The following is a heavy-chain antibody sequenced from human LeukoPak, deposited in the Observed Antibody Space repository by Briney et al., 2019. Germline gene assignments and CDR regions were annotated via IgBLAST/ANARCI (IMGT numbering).Heavy chain of an antibody. D-gene: IGHD3-10*01. CDR3: ARDREGFGESYFDY. CDR1: GLGFSDYY. J-gene: IGHJ4*02. V-gene: IGHV3-11*04. Sequence: GGSLRLSCAASGLGFSDYYVSWIRQAPGKGLQWVSYISSGGDIMHYADSVKGRFTSSRDNAKNSGYLEMNSLGAEDTAMYYCARDREGFGESYFDYWGQGTLVTVSS. CDR2: ISSGGDIM.